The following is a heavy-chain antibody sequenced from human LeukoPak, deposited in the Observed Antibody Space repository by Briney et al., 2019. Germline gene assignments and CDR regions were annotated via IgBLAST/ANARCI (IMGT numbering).Heavy chain of an antibody. V-gene: IGHV4-59*01. J-gene: IGHJ6*03. CDR1: GGSMTSYY. Sequence: SETLSLTCTVSGGSMTSYYWSWIRQPPGKELEWIGYIYYRASTNYNPSLKSRVTISVDTSKKQFALKLSSVTAADTAVYFCARGGHESPYYMDVWGKGTTVTVSS. CDR3: ARGGHESPYYMDV. CDR2: IYYRAST.